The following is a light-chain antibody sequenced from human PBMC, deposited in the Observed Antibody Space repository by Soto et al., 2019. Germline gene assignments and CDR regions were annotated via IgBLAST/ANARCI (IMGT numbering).Light chain of an antibody. V-gene: IGKV3-15*01. Sequence: EIVMTQSPATLSVSPGERATLSCRASQSVYSNLAWYQQKPGQAPRLLIYGTSTRATGIPARFSGSGSGTGFSLTISSLQSEDFAVYYCQQYNNWPLTFGGGTKVEIK. J-gene: IGKJ4*01. CDR1: QSVYSN. CDR2: GTS. CDR3: QQYNNWPLT.